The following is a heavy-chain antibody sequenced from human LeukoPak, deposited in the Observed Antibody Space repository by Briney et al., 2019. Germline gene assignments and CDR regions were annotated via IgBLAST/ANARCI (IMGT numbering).Heavy chain of an antibody. Sequence: SETLSLTCAVYGGSFSGYYWSWIRQPPGKGLEWIGEINHSGSTNYNPSLKSRATISVDTSKNQFSLKLSSVTAADTAVYYCARDFGRRYQTGFDYWGQGTLVTVSS. V-gene: IGHV4-34*01. J-gene: IGHJ4*02. CDR1: GGSFSGYY. D-gene: IGHD1-14*01. CDR3: ARDFGRRYQTGFDY. CDR2: INHSGST.